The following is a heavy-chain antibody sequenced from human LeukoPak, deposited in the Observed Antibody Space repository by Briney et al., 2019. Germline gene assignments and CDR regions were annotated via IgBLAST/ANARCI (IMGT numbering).Heavy chain of an antibody. D-gene: IGHD6-13*01. CDR3: AIEEILGVVAAAGTSFDY. V-gene: IGHV3-30*02. J-gene: IGHJ4*02. Sequence: AGGSLRLSCAASGFTFSSYGMHWVRQAPGKGLEWVAFIRYDGSNKYYADSVKGRFTISRDNSKNTLYLQMNSLRAEDTAVYYCAIEEILGVVAAAGTSFDYWGQGTLVTVSS. CDR1: GFTFSSYG. CDR2: IRYDGSNK.